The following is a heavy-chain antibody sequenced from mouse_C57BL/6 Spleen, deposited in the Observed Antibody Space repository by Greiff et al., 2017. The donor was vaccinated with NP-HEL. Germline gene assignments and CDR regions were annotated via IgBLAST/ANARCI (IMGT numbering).Heavy chain of an antibody. V-gene: IGHV3-6*01. D-gene: IGHD4-1*01. CDR1: GYSFTSGYY. J-gene: IGHJ2*01. CDR2: ISYDGSN. Sequence: ESGPGLVKPSPSLSLSCSVSGYSFTSGYYWNWIRQLPGNQLECMGYISYDGSNNYNPSLKNRISITRDTSENQFFLKLNSVTTEDTATYYWARGGGTGTLDYWGQGTTLTVSS. CDR3: ARGGGTGTLDY.